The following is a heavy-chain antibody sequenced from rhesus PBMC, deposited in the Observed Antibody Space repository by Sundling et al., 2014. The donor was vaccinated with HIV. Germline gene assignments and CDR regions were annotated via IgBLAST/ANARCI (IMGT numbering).Heavy chain of an antibody. J-gene: IGHJ5-1*01. CDR1: GGSISSSNW. V-gene: IGHV4-65*02. D-gene: IGHD5-24*01. Sequence: QVQLQESGPGLVKPSETLSLTCAVSGGSISSSNWWSWIRQPPGKGLEWIGEINGNRGSTNYNPSLKSRVTISRDTSKNQFSLRLTSVTAADTAVYFCARLLVGTFDVWGPGVLVTVSS. CDR3: ARLLVGTFDV. CDR2: INGNRGST.